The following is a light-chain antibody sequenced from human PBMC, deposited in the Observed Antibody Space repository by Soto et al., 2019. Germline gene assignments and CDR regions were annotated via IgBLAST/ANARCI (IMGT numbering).Light chain of an antibody. CDR1: QSVSNNY. CDR3: QQYGSSGT. CDR2: GAS. Sequence: EIVLTQSPGTLSLSPGERATLSCRASQSVSNNYLAWYQQKPGQAPRLLIYGASNRATGTPDRFSGSGSGTDFTLTISRLEPEDFAVYYCQQYGSSGTFGQGDQGGYQ. J-gene: IGKJ1*01. V-gene: IGKV3-20*01.